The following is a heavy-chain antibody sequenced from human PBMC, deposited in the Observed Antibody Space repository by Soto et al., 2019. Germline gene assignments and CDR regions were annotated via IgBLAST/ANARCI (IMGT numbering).Heavy chain of an antibody. V-gene: IGHV4-61*08. CDR3: ARVRESGWPYYYYYGMDV. Sequence: PSETLSLTCAVSGGSISSGGYYWSWIRQPPGKGLEWIGYIYYSGSTNYNHSLKSRVTISVDTSKNQFSLKLSSVTAADTAVYYCARVRESGWPYYYYYGMDVWGQGTTVTVSS. D-gene: IGHD6-19*01. CDR2: IYYSGST. CDR1: GGSISSGGYY. J-gene: IGHJ6*02.